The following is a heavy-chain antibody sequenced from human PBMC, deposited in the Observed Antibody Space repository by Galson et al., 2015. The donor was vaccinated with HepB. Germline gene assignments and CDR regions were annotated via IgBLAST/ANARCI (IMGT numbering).Heavy chain of an antibody. Sequence: SLRLSCAASGFTFSRYAMHWVRQAPGKGLEWVAVISYDGSNKYYADSVKGRFTISRDNSKNTLYLQMNSLRAEDTAVYYCAKVRNYGELDVWGQGTTVTVSS. J-gene: IGHJ6*02. D-gene: IGHD1-7*01. V-gene: IGHV3-30-3*01. CDR2: ISYDGSNK. CDR1: GFTFSRYA. CDR3: AKVRNYGELDV.